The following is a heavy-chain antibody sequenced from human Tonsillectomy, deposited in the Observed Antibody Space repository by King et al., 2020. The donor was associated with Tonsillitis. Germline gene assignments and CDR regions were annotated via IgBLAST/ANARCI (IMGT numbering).Heavy chain of an antibody. D-gene: IGHD3-22*01. Sequence: QLQESGPGLVKPSETLSLTCTVSGGSISSSTYYWGWIRQPPGKGLEWIGSIYQRGSANVYPSLKSRVTISVDMSKNQFFLNLSSVTAGDTALYFCASFQYYYETSGYTADYWGQGTLVTVSS. CDR2: IYQRGSA. CDR3: ASFQYYYETSGYTADY. CDR1: GGSISSSTYY. J-gene: IGHJ4*02. V-gene: IGHV4-39*01.